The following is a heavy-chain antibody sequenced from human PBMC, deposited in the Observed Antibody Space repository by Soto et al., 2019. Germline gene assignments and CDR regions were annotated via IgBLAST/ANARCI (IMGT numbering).Heavy chain of an antibody. CDR2: IIPIFGTA. V-gene: IGHV1-69*13. CDR1: GGTFSSYA. Sequence: ASVKVSCKASGGTFSSYAISWVRQAPGQGLEWMGGIIPIFGTANYAQKFQGRVTITADESTGTAYMELSSLRSEDTAVYYCARARSIAARYGMDVWGQGTTVTVSS. D-gene: IGHD6-6*01. CDR3: ARARSIAARYGMDV. J-gene: IGHJ6*02.